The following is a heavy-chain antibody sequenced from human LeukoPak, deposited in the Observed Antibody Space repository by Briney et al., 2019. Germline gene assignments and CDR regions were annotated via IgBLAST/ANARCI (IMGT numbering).Heavy chain of an antibody. CDR1: GYTFTGYY. J-gene: IGHJ5*02. D-gene: IGHD6-6*01. CDR3: ARDPPEYSSSPLFDP. Sequence: GASVKVSCKASGYTFTGYYMHWVRQAPGQGLEWMGWINPNSGGTNYAQKFQGRVTMTRDTSISTAYMELSRLRSDDTAVYYCARDPPEYSSSPLFDPWGQGTLVTVSS. V-gene: IGHV1-2*02. CDR2: INPNSGGT.